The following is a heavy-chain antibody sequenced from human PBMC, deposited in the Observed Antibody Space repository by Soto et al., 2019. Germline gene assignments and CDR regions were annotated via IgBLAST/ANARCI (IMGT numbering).Heavy chain of an antibody. D-gene: IGHD4-4*01. V-gene: IGHV3-74*01. CDR2: INSDGSST. CDR3: ARGSDSNYPGY. CDR1: GFTFCSYW. J-gene: IGHJ4*02. Sequence: HPGGSLRLSCAASGFTFCSYWMHWVRQAPGKGLVWVSRINSDGSSTSYADSVKGRFTISRDNAKNTLYLQMNSLRAEDTAVYYCARGSDSNYPGYWGQGTLVTVSS.